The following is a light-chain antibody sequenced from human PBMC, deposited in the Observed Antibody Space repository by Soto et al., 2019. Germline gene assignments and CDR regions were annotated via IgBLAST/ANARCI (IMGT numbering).Light chain of an antibody. J-gene: IGKJ5*01. CDR3: QQYNNWPQIT. V-gene: IGKV3-15*01. CDR1: QSISSN. Sequence: EVVMTQSPATLSVSPGERATLSCRASQSISSNLAWYQQKPGQAPRLLIYAASTRATGIPARFSGSGSGTEFTLTISTLQSEDFAVYYCQQYNNWPQITFGQGPRLEIK. CDR2: AAS.